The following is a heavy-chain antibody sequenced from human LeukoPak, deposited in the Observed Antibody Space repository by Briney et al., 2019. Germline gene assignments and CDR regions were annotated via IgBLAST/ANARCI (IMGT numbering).Heavy chain of an antibody. CDR3: ARDHTSSWYYFDY. D-gene: IGHD6-13*01. CDR2: ISTGSSNI. Sequence: GGSLRLSGAASGVTFSSYIMNWVRQAPGKGLEWVSYISTGSSNIYYADSVKGRFTISRDNAKNSLYLQMNSLRDEDTAVYYCARDHTSSWYYFDYWGQGTLVTVSS. J-gene: IGHJ4*02. V-gene: IGHV3-48*02. CDR1: GVTFSSYI.